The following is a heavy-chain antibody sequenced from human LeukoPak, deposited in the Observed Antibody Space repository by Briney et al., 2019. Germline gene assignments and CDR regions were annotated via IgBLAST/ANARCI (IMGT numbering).Heavy chain of an antibody. CDR1: GGTYSSYA. CDR2: IIPIFGTA. J-gene: IGHJ4*02. CDR3: ARSRAAIVVVTAIHPYYFDY. Sequence: GSSVKVSCKASGGTYSSYAISWVRQAPGQGLEWMGGIIPIFGTANYAQKFQGRVTITTDESTSTAYMELSSLRSEDTAVYYCARSRAAIVVVTAIHPYYFDYWGQGTLVTVSS. D-gene: IGHD2-21*02. V-gene: IGHV1-69*05.